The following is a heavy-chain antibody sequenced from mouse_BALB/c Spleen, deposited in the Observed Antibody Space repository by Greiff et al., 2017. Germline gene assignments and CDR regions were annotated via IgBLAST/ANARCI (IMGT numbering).Heavy chain of an antibody. CDR1: GYTFSSYW. Sequence: QVQLQQSGAELMKPGASVKIYCKATGYTFSSYWIEWVKQRPGHGLEWIGEILPGSGSTNYNEKFKGKATFTADTSSNTAYMQLSSLTSEDSAVYYCARFWYGKVYYAMDYWGQGTSVTVSS. V-gene: IGHV1-9*01. J-gene: IGHJ4*01. CDR2: ILPGSGST. D-gene: IGHD2-10*02. CDR3: ARFWYGKVYYAMDY.